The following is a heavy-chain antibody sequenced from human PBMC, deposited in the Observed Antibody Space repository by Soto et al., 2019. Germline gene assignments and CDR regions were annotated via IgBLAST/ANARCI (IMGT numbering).Heavy chain of an antibody. Sequence: SETLSLTCTVSGGSISTHYWSWIRQPPGKGLEWIAYIYSSGSTNYNPSLKSRVTISVDTSKNQFSLKLSSVTAADTAVYYCARSPSLIRFLEWFNFDYWGQGTLVTVSS. D-gene: IGHD3-3*01. CDR2: IYSSGST. CDR3: ARSPSLIRFLEWFNFDY. V-gene: IGHV4-59*11. CDR1: GGSISTHY. J-gene: IGHJ4*02.